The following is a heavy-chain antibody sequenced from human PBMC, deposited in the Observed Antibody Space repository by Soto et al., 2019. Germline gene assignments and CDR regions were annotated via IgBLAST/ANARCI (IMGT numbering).Heavy chain of an antibody. CDR3: ARDGGRHSGGIDY. CDR1: GGTFSSYS. Sequence: QVQLVQSGAEVTKPGSSVKVSCNASGGTFSSYSSNWGRQAPGQGLEWMGEIIPILGTANYAQKSQGRVTMTADESTSTAHMELSSLRSEDTAVYYCARDGGRHSGGIDYWGQGTLVTASS. V-gene: IGHV1-69*01. CDR2: IIPILGTA. J-gene: IGHJ4*02. D-gene: IGHD1-26*01.